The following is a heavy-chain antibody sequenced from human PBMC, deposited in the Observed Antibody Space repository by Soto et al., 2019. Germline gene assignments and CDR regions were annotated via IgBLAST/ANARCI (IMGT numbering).Heavy chain of an antibody. CDR3: ARVRGHAFDI. CDR2: IYYSGTT. J-gene: IGHJ3*02. D-gene: IGHD3-10*01. CDR1: GDSINNADYY. V-gene: IGHV4-31*03. Sequence: QVQLQESGPGLVKPSQTLSLNCSVSGDSINNADYYWSWIRQHAGQGLEWIGYIYYSGTTYYNPSLKSRVTISMDTSKNQFSLEMSSVTVADTAVYYCARVRGHAFDIRGQGTMVTVSS.